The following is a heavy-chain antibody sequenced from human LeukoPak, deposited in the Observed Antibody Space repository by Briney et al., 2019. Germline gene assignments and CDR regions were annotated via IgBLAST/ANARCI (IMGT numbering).Heavy chain of an antibody. V-gene: IGHV3-21*01. CDR1: GFTFSSYD. CDR2: ISGSSSYI. Sequence: GGSLRLSCAGSGFTFSSYDMNWVRQAPGKGLEWVSSISGSSSYIYYADSVKGRFTISRDNAKNSLYPQMNSLRVEDRAVYYCARGSSNVAARNNWFDPWGQGTLVTVSS. D-gene: IGHD6-6*01. J-gene: IGHJ5*02. CDR3: ARGSSNVAARNNWFDP.